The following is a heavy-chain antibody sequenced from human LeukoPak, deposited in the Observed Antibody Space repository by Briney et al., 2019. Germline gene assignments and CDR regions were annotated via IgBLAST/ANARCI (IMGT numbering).Heavy chain of an antibody. V-gene: IGHV3-21*04. D-gene: IGHD6-13*01. J-gene: IGHJ4*02. CDR1: GFTFSSYS. Sequence: PGGSLRLSCAASGFTFSSYSMNWVHQAPAKGLEWVSSISSSSSYIYYADSVKGRFTMSRDNVKNSLYLQMNSLRAEYTAVYYCAPVPSLAAAGTKGHYFDYLLRGTIVTNSS. CDR2: ISSSSSYI. CDR3: APVPSLAAAGTKGHYFDY.